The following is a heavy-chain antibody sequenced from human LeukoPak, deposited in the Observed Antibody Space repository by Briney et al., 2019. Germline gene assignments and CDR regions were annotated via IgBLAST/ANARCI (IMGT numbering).Heavy chain of an antibody. D-gene: IGHD3-10*01. Sequence: PGGSLRLSCAASGFTFSSEYMTWVRQAPGKGLEWVANINQDGSEKYYVDSVKGRFTISRDNAKSSLYLQMNSLRAEDTAVYYCARVRNGSGSYRGSRRWFDPWGQGTLVTVSS. V-gene: IGHV3-7*01. J-gene: IGHJ5*02. CDR3: ARVRNGSGSYRGSRRWFDP. CDR1: GFTFSSEY. CDR2: INQDGSEK.